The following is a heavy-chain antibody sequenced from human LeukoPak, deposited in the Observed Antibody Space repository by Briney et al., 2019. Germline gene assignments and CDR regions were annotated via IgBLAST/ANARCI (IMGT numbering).Heavy chain of an antibody. Sequence: ASVKVSCKASGYTFTGYYTHWVRQAPGQGLEGMRRINPNSGGTNYAQKSQGRVTMTRDTSISTAYMELSRLRSDDTAVYYCARGLNWGAVAGAENFDYWGQGTLVTVSS. CDR1: GYTFTGYY. V-gene: IGHV1-2*06. J-gene: IGHJ4*02. D-gene: IGHD6-19*01. CDR2: INPNSGGT. CDR3: ARGLNWGAVAGAENFDY.